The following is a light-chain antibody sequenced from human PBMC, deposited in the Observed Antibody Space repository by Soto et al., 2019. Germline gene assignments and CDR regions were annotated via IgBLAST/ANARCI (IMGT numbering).Light chain of an antibody. CDR3: QQYSSYPSLI. CDR1: QTINNL. CDR2: KAS. V-gene: IGKV1-5*03. Sequence: DIQMTQSPSTLSASVGDRVSITCRASQTINNLMAWYPQKPGQAPKLLIYKASNLETGVPSRFSGSGSGAEFTLTISSLQPDDFATYYCQQYSSYPSLIFGGGTKVVIK. J-gene: IGKJ4*01.